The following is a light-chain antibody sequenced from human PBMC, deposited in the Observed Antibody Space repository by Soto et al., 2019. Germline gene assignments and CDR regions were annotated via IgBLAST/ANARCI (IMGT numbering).Light chain of an antibody. Sequence: SYVLTQPPSVSVAPGQTARITCGEKNIGSKTVHWYQQKPGQAPVLVVYDDRARPSGIPERFSGSNPGNTATLTISRVEAGDEADYYCQVWDSSSDHVVFGGGTQLTVL. CDR2: DDR. J-gene: IGLJ2*01. CDR3: QVWDSSSDHVV. V-gene: IGLV3-21*02. CDR1: NIGSKT.